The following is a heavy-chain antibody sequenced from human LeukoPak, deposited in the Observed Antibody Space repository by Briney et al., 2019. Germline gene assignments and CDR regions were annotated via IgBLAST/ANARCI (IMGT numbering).Heavy chain of an antibody. CDR1: GGTFSSYA. D-gene: IGHD5-18*01. CDR2: IIPIFGTA. Sequence: SVKVSCKASGGTFSSYAISWVRQAPGQGLEWMGGIIPIFGTANYAQKFQGRVTITADESTSTAYMELSSLRSEDTAVYYCAAVDTAMEDAWYFDYWGQGTLVTVSS. J-gene: IGHJ4*02. CDR3: AAVDTAMEDAWYFDY. V-gene: IGHV1-69*01.